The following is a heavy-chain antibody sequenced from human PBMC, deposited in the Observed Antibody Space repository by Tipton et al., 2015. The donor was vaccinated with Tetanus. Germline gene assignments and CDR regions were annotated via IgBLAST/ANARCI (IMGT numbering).Heavy chain of an antibody. J-gene: IGHJ4*02. Sequence: SLRLSCAASGFPFSAYNMNWVRQAPGKGLEWVSSISGISTYINYADSVKGRFTISRDNAENSLYLEMTSLTAEDTAIYYCARKGTAIPIDYWGQGTLVTVSS. V-gene: IGHV3-21*01. CDR1: GFPFSAYN. CDR2: ISGISTYI. D-gene: IGHD2-21*02. CDR3: ARKGTAIPIDY.